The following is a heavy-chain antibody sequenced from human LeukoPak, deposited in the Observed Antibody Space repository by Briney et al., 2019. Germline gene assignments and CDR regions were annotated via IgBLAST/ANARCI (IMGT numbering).Heavy chain of an antibody. J-gene: IGHJ4*02. Sequence: ASVKVSCKASVYTFTSYGISWVRQAPGQGLEWMGWISAYNGNTNYAQKLQGRVTMTTDTSTSTAYMELRSLRSDDTAVYYCARQRHYYGSGSLCDYWGQGTLVTVSS. CDR2: ISAYNGNT. CDR3: ARQRHYYGSGSLCDY. V-gene: IGHV1-18*04. D-gene: IGHD3-10*01. CDR1: VYTFTSYG.